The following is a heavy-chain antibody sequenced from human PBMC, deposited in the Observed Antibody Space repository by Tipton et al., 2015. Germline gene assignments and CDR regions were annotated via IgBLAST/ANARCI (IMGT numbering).Heavy chain of an antibody. V-gene: IGHV3-7*01. Sequence: SLRLSCAASGFTFSSSWMSWVRQGPGKGLEWVANINQDGRAINYVDSVKGRFSISRDNAKNSVYLQMDSLTAEDTAVYYCGRSTGNYFGGNYWGQGTLVTVSA. D-gene: IGHD1-26*01. J-gene: IGHJ4*02. CDR1: GFTFSSSW. CDR3: GRSTGNYFGGNY. CDR2: INQDGRAI.